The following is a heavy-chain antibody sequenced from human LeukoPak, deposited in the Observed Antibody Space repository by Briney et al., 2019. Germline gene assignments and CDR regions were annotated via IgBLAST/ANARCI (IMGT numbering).Heavy chain of an antibody. V-gene: IGHV1-18*01. Sequence: ASVKVSCKASGYTFTSYGINWVRQAPGEGLEWMGWISADNGNTNYAQKFQGRVTMTTDTSTSTAYMELRSLRPDDTAVYYCARLPGYSSSCYLWPTDCWGQGPLVTVSS. CDR1: GYTFTSYG. D-gene: IGHD6-13*01. J-gene: IGHJ4*02. CDR3: ARLPGYSSSCYLWPTDC. CDR2: ISADNGNT.